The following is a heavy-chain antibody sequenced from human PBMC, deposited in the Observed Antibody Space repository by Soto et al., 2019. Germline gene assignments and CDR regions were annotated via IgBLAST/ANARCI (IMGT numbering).Heavy chain of an antibody. V-gene: IGHV3-64*01. D-gene: IGHD2-15*01. CDR2: ISSNGGST. CDR1: GFTFSSYA. Sequence: PGGSLRLSCAASGFTFSSYAMHWFRQAPGKGLEYVSAISSNGGSTYYANSVKGRFTISRDNSKNTLYLQMGSLRAEDMAVYYCARGYCSGGSCYVNYYYYCMDVWGKGTTVTVS. J-gene: IGHJ6*03. CDR3: ARGYCSGGSCYVNYYYYCMDV.